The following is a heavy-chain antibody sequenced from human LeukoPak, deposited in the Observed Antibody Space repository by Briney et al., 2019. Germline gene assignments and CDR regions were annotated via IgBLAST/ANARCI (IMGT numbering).Heavy chain of an antibody. V-gene: IGHV4-59*08. CDR3: ARLPGIAAV. Sequence: NPSETLSLTCSVSGSSTSRYYWSWIRQPPGKSLEWIGYIYYSGSTTYNPSLKSRVTISIDTSNNRFSLNLTSVTAADTAVYYCARLPGIAAVWGQGTLVIVSS. CDR1: GSSTSRYY. J-gene: IGHJ1*01. CDR2: IYYSGST. D-gene: IGHD6-13*01.